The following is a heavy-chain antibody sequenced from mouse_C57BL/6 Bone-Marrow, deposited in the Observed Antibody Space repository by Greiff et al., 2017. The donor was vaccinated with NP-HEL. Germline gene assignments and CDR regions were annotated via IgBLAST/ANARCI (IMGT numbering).Heavy chain of an antibody. Sequence: EVQVVESGGGLVKPGGSLKLSCAASGFTFSSYAMSWVRQTPEKRLEWVATISDGGSYTYYPDNVKGRFTISRDNAKNNLYLQMSHLKSEDTAMYYCARGGVTQFAYWGQGTLVTVSA. J-gene: IGHJ3*01. D-gene: IGHD2-2*01. CDR3: ARGGVTQFAY. CDR2: ISDGGSYT. CDR1: GFTFSSYA. V-gene: IGHV5-4*01.